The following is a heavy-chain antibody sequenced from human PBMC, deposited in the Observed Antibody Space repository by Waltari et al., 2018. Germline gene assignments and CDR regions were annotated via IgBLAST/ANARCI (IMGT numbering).Heavy chain of an antibody. CDR2: INHSGGT. CDR3: ARDTREDIVVVPAARGWDYYYYGMDV. V-gene: IGHV4-34*01. D-gene: IGHD2-2*01. Sequence: QVQLQQWGAGLLKPSETLSLTCAVYGGSFSGYYWSWIRQPPGKGLEWIGEINHSGGTTYNPSVKSRVTMSVETSKNQFSLKLSSLTAADTAVYYCARDTREDIVVVPAARGWDYYYYGMDVWGQGTTVTVSS. CDR1: GGSFSGYY. J-gene: IGHJ6*02.